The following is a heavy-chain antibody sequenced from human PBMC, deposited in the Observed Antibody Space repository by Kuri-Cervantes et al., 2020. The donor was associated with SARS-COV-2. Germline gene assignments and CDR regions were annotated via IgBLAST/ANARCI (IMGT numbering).Heavy chain of an antibody. D-gene: IGHD3-22*01. Sequence: ASVKVSCKASGYTFTSYYMHWVRQAPGQGLEWMGIINPSGGSTSYAQKFQGRVTMTRDTSTSTVYMELSSLRSEDTAVYYCAKDHQYYYDSSGYYYFGYWGQGTLVTVSS. CDR1: GYTFTSYY. CDR3: AKDHQYYYDSSGYYYFGY. CDR2: INPSGGST. V-gene: IGHV1-46*01. J-gene: IGHJ4*02.